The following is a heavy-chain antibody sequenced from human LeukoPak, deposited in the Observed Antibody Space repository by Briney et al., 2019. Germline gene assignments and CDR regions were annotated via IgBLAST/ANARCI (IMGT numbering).Heavy chain of an antibody. CDR2: ISGSGGRT. J-gene: IGHJ4*02. CDR1: GFTFSSYA. D-gene: IGHD5-12*01. CDR3: ARVGGGYSGYDYSDY. Sequence: GGSLRLSCGASGFTFSSYAMSWVRQAPGKGLEWVSDISGSGGRTYYADSGKGRFTISRDNSKNTLYLQMNSLRAEDTAVYCCARVGGGYSGYDYSDYWGQGTLVTVSS. V-gene: IGHV3-23*01.